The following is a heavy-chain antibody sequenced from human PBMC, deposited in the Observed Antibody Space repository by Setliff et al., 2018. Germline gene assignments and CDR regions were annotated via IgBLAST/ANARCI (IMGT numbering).Heavy chain of an antibody. V-gene: IGHV1-8*02. J-gene: IGHJ6*02. Sequence: ASVKVSCKASGYTFINYEINWVRQATGQGLKWMGGMNPSNGNTGYAQKFQGRVTMTRNTSISTAYMELSSLRSEDTAVYYCARTRGLDVWGQGTTVTVSS. CDR1: GYTFINYE. CDR2: MNPSNGNT. CDR3: ARTRGLDV.